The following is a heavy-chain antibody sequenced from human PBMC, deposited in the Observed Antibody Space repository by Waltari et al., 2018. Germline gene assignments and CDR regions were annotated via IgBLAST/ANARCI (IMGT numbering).Heavy chain of an antibody. CDR1: GFSLSRSGLT. V-gene: IGHV2-5*02. J-gene: IGHJ4*02. D-gene: IGHD3-10*01. Sequence: QITLKESGPTVVKPTETLTLTCNFSGFSLSRSGLTVRWIRPPPGKALEWLAVIYWDDDTRYSPFLRTRLTITKDTSKNSVVLTVANMEPGDTAAYFCARSRGMTYLDFWGQGILVTVSS. CDR2: IYWDDDT. CDR3: ARSRGMTYLDF.